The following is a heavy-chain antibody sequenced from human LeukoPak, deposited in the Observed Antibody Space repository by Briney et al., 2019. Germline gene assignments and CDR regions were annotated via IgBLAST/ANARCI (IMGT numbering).Heavy chain of an antibody. CDR2: ISSSGSTI. Sequence: GGSLRLSCAASGFTFSDYYMSWIRQAPGKGLEWVSYISSSGSTIYYADSVKGRFTISRDNAKNSLYLQMSSLRAEDTAVYYCARDRAGDPNKAEFLFDYWGQGTLVTVSS. D-gene: IGHD7-27*01. V-gene: IGHV3-11*01. CDR1: GFTFSDYY. CDR3: ARDRAGDPNKAEFLFDY. J-gene: IGHJ4*02.